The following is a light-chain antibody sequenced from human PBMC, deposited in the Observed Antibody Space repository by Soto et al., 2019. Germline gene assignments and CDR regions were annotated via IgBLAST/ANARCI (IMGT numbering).Light chain of an antibody. V-gene: IGKV1-5*03. J-gene: IGKJ4*01. CDR2: KAS. CDR3: QQYSNYPLT. CDR1: QSISYW. Sequence: DIQMTQSPSTLSASVGDRVTITCRASQSISYWLAWYQQKPGKAPNLLIYKASSLESGVPSRFSGSGSGTEFTLTINSLQPDDFATYYCQQYSNYPLTFGGGTNVEI.